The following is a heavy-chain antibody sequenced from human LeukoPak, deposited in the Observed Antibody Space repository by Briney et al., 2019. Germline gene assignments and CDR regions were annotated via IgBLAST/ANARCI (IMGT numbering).Heavy chain of an antibody. Sequence: GGSLRLSCAASGFTFSSYDMHWVRQATGKGLEWVSAIGTAGDTYYPGSVKGRFTISRENAKNSLYLQMNSLRAEDTAVYYCARDGSGRKNYYYYGMDVWGQGTTVTVSS. CDR3: ARDGSGRKNYYYYGMDV. CDR2: IGTAGDT. J-gene: IGHJ6*02. V-gene: IGHV3-13*01. CDR1: GFTFSSYD. D-gene: IGHD1-14*01.